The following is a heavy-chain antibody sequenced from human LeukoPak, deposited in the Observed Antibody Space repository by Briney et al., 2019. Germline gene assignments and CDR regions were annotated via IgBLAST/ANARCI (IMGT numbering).Heavy chain of an antibody. Sequence: PSETLSLTCTVSGGSISSYYWSWIRQPPGKGLEWIGYIYYSGSTNYNPSLKSRVTISVDTSKNQFSLKLSSVTAADTAVYYCAREKRSGYYRPGYFDYWGQGTLVTVSS. D-gene: IGHD3-3*01. CDR3: AREKRSGYYRPGYFDY. V-gene: IGHV4-59*01. J-gene: IGHJ4*02. CDR1: GGSISSYY. CDR2: IYYSGST.